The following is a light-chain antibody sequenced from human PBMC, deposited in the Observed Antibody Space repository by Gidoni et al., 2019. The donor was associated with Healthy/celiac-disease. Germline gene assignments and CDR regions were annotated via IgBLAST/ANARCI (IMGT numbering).Light chain of an antibody. Sequence: ELVMTQSPATLSVSPGERATLSCRASQSVSSNLACYQQKPGQAPRLLIYGASTRATGIPARFSGSGSVTEFTLTISSLQSEDFAVYYCQQYNNWPPWTFGQGTKVEIK. CDR2: GAS. V-gene: IGKV3-15*01. J-gene: IGKJ1*01. CDR3: QQYNNWPPWT. CDR1: QSVSSN.